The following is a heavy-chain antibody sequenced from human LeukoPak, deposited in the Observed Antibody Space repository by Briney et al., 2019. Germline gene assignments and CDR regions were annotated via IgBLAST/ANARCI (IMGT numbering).Heavy chain of an antibody. Sequence: SVKVPCKASGYTFTGYYMHWVRQAPGQGLEWMGGIIPIFGTANYAQKFQGRVTITADESTSTAYMELSSLRSEDTAVYYCSRGDITVTSRAYYYYYGMDVWGQGTTVTVSS. J-gene: IGHJ6*02. CDR1: GYTFTGYY. D-gene: IGHD4-17*01. V-gene: IGHV1-69*13. CDR3: SRGDITVTSRAYYYYYGMDV. CDR2: IIPIFGTA.